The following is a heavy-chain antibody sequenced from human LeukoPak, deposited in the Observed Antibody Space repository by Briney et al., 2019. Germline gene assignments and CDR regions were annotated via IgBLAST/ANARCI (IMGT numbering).Heavy chain of an antibody. Sequence: SETLSLTCAVSGASMNTHYWSRIRQPPGKGLEWIGYMLDTVTTKDNPSLKSRFTLSADTSKNQFSLGLTSVTAADTAVYYCATIKRGNILGYFDFWGQGIPVTVSS. CDR1: GASMNTHY. CDR3: ATIKRGNILGYFDF. D-gene: IGHD5-18*01. J-gene: IGHJ4*02. CDR2: MLDTVTT. V-gene: IGHV4-59*11.